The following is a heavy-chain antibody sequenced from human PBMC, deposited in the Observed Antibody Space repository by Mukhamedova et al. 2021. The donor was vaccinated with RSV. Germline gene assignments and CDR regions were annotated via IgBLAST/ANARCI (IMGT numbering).Heavy chain of an antibody. D-gene: IGHD1-26*01. J-gene: IGHJ4*02. CDR3: AREGSLDVGSYYFDY. V-gene: IGHV3-11*06. Sequence: GLEWVSYISSSSSYTNYADSVKGRFTISRDNAKNSLYLQMNSLRAEDTAVYYSAREGSLDVGSYYFDYWGQGTLVTVSS. CDR2: ISSSSSYT.